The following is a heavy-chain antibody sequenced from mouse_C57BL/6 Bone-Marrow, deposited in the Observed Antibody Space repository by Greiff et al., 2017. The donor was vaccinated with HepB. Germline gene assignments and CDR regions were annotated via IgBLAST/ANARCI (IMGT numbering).Heavy chain of an antibody. Sequence: VQLQQPGAELVKPGASVKLSCKASGYTFTSYWMQWVKQRPGQGLEWIGEIDPSDSYTNYNQKFKGKATLTVDTSSSTAYMQLSSLTSEDSAVYYCARHDGYYSYWYFDVWGTGTTVTVSS. CDR3: ARHDGYYSYWYFDV. J-gene: IGHJ1*03. CDR1: GYTFTSYW. D-gene: IGHD2-3*01. V-gene: IGHV1-50*01. CDR2: IDPSDSYT.